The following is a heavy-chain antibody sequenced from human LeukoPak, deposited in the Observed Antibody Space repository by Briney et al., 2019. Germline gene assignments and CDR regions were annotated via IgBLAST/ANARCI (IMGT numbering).Heavy chain of an antibody. V-gene: IGHV3-74*01. CDR1: GFTFDDYA. D-gene: IGHD6-19*01. J-gene: IGHJ4*02. CDR3: HPLGYTSN. CDR2: VKNDGTT. Sequence: GGSLRLSCAASGFTFDDYAMHWVRQAPGKGLVWVSLVKNDGTTNYADSVKGRFTVSRDNAKNTMYLQMNNLRVEDTALYFCHPLGYTSNWGQGTLVTVSS.